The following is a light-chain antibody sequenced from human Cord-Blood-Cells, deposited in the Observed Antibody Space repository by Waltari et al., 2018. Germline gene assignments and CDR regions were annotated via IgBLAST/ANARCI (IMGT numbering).Light chain of an antibody. J-gene: IGKJ2*01. CDR3: QQYNNWYT. V-gene: IGKV3-15*01. Sequence: DIVMTQSPATPSASPGDRATLSCRASLSVSSNLAWYQQKPEQAPRLLIYGASTRATGIPARFSGSGSGTEITLTISSLQSEDFAVYYCQQYNNWYTFGQGTKLEIK. CDR2: GAS. CDR1: LSVSSN.